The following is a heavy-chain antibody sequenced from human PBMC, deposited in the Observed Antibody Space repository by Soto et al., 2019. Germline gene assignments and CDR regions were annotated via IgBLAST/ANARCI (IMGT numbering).Heavy chain of an antibody. J-gene: IGHJ5*02. Sequence: PSETLSLTCTVSGGSISSSSYYWGWIRQPPGKGLEWIGTIYYSGSTYYNPSLKSRVTISVDTSKNQFSLKLSSVTAADTAVYYCARHVLDLLTGFSFPWGQGTLVTVSS. V-gene: IGHV4-39*01. CDR3: ARHVLDLLTGFSFP. CDR1: GGSISSSSYY. D-gene: IGHD3-9*01. CDR2: IYYSGST.